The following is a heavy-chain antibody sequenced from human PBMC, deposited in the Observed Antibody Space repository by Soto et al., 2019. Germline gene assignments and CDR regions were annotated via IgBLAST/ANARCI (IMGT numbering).Heavy chain of an antibody. J-gene: IGHJ4*02. CDR3: AKLDLGAISPY. CDR2: ISYDGSNI. D-gene: IGHD1-26*01. CDR1: GFPFSSYG. Sequence: GGSLRLSCAVSGFPFSSYGMHWVRQAPGKGLEWVAFISYDGSNIYFANSVKGRFTISRDNSRNTLYLQVNSLRPEDTALYYCAKLDLGAISPYWGQGTLVTVSS. V-gene: IGHV3-30*02.